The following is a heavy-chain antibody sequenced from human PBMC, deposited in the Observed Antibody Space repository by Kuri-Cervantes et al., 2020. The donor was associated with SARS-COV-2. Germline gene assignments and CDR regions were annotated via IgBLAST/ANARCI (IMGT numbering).Heavy chain of an antibody. CDR2: ISYDGSNK. D-gene: IGHD1-1*01. CDR3: AKYRRTTLDY. V-gene: IGHV3-30*07. CDR1: GFTFSSYA. J-gene: IGHJ4*02. Sequence: GGSLRLSCAASGFTFSSYAMHWVRQAPGKGLEWVAVISYDGSNKYYADSVKGRFTISRDNSKNTLYLQMNSLRAEDTAVYYCAKYRRTTLDYWGQGTLVTVSS.